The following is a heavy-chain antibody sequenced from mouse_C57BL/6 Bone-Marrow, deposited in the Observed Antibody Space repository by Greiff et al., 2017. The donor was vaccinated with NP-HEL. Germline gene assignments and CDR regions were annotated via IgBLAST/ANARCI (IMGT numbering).Heavy chain of an antibody. CDR2: IYPRSGNT. Sequence: VKLQESGAELARPGASVKLSCKASGYTFTSYGISWVKQRTGQGLEWIGEIYPRSGNTYYNEKFKGKATLTADKSSSTAYMELRSLTSEDSAVYFCARGYYYGSSPFAYWGQGTLVTVSA. CDR3: ARGYYYGSSPFAY. D-gene: IGHD1-1*01. CDR1: GYTFTSYG. V-gene: IGHV1-81*01. J-gene: IGHJ3*01.